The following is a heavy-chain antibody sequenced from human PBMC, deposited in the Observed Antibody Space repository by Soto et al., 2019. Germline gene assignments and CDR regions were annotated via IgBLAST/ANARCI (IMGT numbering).Heavy chain of an antibody. Sequence: QVQLVQSGAEVKKPGASVKVSCKASGYTFTSYDINWVRQATGQGLEWMGWMNPNSGNTSYAQKFQGRVTMTRNTSISTAYMELSSLRSEDTAVYYCARGLGAKVATRLGYGMDVWGQGTTVTVSS. D-gene: IGHD5-12*01. CDR3: ARGLGAKVATRLGYGMDV. J-gene: IGHJ6*02. V-gene: IGHV1-8*01. CDR1: GYTFTSYD. CDR2: MNPNSGNT.